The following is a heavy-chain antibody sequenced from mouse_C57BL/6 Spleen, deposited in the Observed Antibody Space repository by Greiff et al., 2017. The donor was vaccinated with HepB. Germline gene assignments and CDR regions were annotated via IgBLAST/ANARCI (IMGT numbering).Heavy chain of an antibody. CDR3: ARGIYYDYDEWFAY. D-gene: IGHD2-4*01. J-gene: IGHJ3*01. V-gene: IGHV3-6*01. CDR1: GYSITSGYY. Sequence: EVKLMESGPGLVKPSQSLSLTCSVTGYSITSGYYWNWIRQFPGNKLEWMGYISYDGSNNYNPSLKNRISITRDTSKNQFFLKLNSVTTEDTATYYCARGIYYDYDEWFAYWGQGTLVTVSA. CDR2: ISYDGSN.